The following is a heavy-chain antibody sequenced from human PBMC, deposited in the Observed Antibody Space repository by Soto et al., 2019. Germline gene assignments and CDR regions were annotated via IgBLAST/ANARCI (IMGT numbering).Heavy chain of an antibody. CDR2: IKQDGSEK. J-gene: IGHJ5*02. Sequence: PGGSLILSCAAAGFTFSSYWMSWVRQAPGKGLEWVANIKQDGSEKYYVDSVKGRFTISRDNAKNSLYLQMNSLKAEDTAVYYCARESYSRYDYIWGSYRFFDPWGQGTLVTVSS. CDR1: GFTFSSYW. D-gene: IGHD3-16*02. V-gene: IGHV3-7*01. CDR3: ARESYSRYDYIWGSYRFFDP.